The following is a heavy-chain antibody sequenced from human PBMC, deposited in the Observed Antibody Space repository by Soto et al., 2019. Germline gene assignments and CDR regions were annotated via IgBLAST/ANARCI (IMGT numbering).Heavy chain of an antibody. Sequence: SETLSLTCAVYGGSVNGYYWNWIRQPPGKGLEWIGYIYYSGSTNYNPSLKSRVTISVDTSKNQFSLKLSSVTAADTAVYYCARSRTTIFGMMGPDAFDIWGQGTLVTVSS. CDR3: ARSRTTIFGMMGPDAFDI. CDR1: GGSVNGYY. CDR2: IYYSGST. J-gene: IGHJ3*02. V-gene: IGHV4-59*02. D-gene: IGHD3-3*01.